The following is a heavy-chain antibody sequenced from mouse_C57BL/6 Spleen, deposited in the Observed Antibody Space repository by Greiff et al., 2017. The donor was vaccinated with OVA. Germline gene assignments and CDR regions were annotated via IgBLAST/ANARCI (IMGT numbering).Heavy chain of an antibody. Sequence: VQLQQSGPELVKPGASVKLSCKASGYTFTSYDINWVKQRPGQGLEWIGWIYPRDGSTKYNEKFKGKATLTVDTSSSTAYMELHSLTSEDSAVYFCASADYCASSSFAYWGQGTMVTVSA. CDR3: ASADYCASSSFAY. D-gene: IGHD1-1*01. CDR2: IYPRDGST. CDR1: GYTFTSYD. J-gene: IGHJ3*01. V-gene: IGHV1-85*01.